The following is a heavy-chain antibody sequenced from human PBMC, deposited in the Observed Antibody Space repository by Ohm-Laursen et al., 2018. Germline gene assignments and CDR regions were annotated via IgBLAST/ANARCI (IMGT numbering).Heavy chain of an antibody. D-gene: IGHD5-18*01. V-gene: IGHV3-23*01. CDR1: GFTFSSDA. Sequence: SLRLSCAASGFTFSSDAMSWVRQAPGKGLEWVSAISRGGSTYYADSVEGRFTISRDNSKNTLYLQMNSLRAGDTAVYYCAKFMWKHEYWGQGTLVTVSS. CDR2: ISRGGST. J-gene: IGHJ4*02. CDR3: AKFMWKHEY.